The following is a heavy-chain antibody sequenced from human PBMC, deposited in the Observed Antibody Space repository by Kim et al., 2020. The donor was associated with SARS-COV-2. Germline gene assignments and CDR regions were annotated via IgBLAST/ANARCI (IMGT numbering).Heavy chain of an antibody. CDR2: NK. D-gene: IGHD5-12*01. CDR3: AKDRLATLGY. J-gene: IGHJ4*02. Sequence: NKAYATSVKGRFTISRENSKTPLYLQMNSLRAGDTAVYYCAKDRLATLGYWGQGTLVTVSS. V-gene: IGHV3-30*02.